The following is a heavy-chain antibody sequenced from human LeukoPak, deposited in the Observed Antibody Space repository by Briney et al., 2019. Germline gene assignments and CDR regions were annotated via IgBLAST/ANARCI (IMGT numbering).Heavy chain of an antibody. V-gene: IGHV3-15*01. J-gene: IGHJ4*02. CDR1: GFTFTNAW. D-gene: IGHD3-22*01. CDR2: IKSKTDGGTT. Sequence: GGSLRRSCAASGFTFTNAWMSWVRQAPGKGLEWVGRIKSKTDGGTTDYAAPVKGRFTISRDDSKNTLYLEMNSLKTEDTAVYYCTTAPDNHYDSSGYRLDYWGQGTLVTVSS. CDR3: TTAPDNHYDSSGYRLDY.